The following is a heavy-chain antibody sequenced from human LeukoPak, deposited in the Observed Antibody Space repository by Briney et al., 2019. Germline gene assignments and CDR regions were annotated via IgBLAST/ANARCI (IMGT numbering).Heavy chain of an antibody. CDR1: GVSISSYY. D-gene: IGHD2/OR15-2a*01. V-gene: IGHV4-59*01. CDR2: IYYSGST. Sequence: PSETLSLTCTVSGVSISSYYWSWLRQPPGKGLEWIGYIYYSGSTNYNPSLKSRVTISVDTSKNQFSLKLSSVTAADTAVYYCARVPRFLDNWFDPWGQGTLVTVSS. J-gene: IGHJ5*02. CDR3: ARVPRFLDNWFDP.